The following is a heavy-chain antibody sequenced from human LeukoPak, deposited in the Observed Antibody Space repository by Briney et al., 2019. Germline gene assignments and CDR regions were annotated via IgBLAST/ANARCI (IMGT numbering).Heavy chain of an antibody. D-gene: IGHD2-15*01. CDR3: ARDGAAVVVAATLDYYYYMDV. V-gene: IGHV3-30*01. Sequence: RRSLRLSCAASGFTFSSYAMHWVRQAPGKGLEWVAVISYDGSNKYYADSVKGRFTISRDNSKNTLYLQMNSLRAEDTAVYYCARDGAAVVVAATLDYYYYMDVWGKGTTVTVSS. J-gene: IGHJ6*03. CDR1: GFTFSSYA. CDR2: ISYDGSNK.